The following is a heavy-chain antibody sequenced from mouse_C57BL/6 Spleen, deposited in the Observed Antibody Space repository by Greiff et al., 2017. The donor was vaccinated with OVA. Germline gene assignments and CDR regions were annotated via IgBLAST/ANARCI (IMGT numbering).Heavy chain of an antibody. V-gene: IGHV1-26*01. CDR3: PYGNPFDY. D-gene: IGHD2-1*01. J-gene: IGHJ2*01. CDR2: INPNNGGT. Sequence: VQLHQSGPELVKPGASVKISCKASGYTFTDYYMNWVKQSHGKSLEWIGDINPNNGGTSYNQKFKGKATLTVDKSSSTAYMELRSLTAEDSAVYYCPYGNPFDYWGQGTTLTVSS. CDR1: GYTFTDYY.